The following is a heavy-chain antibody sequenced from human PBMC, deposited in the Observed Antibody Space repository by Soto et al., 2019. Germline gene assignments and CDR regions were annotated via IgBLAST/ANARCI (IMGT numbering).Heavy chain of an antibody. CDR2: ISAYNGNT. Sequence: ASVKVSCKASGYTFTSYGISWVRQAPGQGLEWMGWISAYNGNTNYAQKLQGRVTMTTDTSTSTAYMELRSLRSDDTAVYYCARGPSARGSGSPYYYYYYMDVWGKGTTVTVSS. V-gene: IGHV1-18*01. CDR3: ARGPSARGSGSPYYYYYYMDV. D-gene: IGHD3-10*01. CDR1: GYTFTSYG. J-gene: IGHJ6*03.